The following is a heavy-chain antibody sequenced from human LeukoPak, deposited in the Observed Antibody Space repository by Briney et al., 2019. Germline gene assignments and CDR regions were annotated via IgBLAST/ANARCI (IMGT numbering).Heavy chain of an antibody. V-gene: IGHV4-59*01. CDR2: IYYSGST. J-gene: IGHJ3*02. CDR1: GGSFSGYY. CDR3: ARDLSVTTRDDAFDI. D-gene: IGHD5-18*01. Sequence: SETLSLTCAVYGGSFSGYYWTWIRQPPGKGLEWIGYIYYSGSTNYNPSLKSRVTISVDTSKNQFSLKLSSVTAADTAVYYCARDLSVTTRDDAFDIWGQGTMVTVSS.